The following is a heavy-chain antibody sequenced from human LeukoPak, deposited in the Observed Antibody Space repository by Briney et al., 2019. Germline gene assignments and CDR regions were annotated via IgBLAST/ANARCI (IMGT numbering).Heavy chain of an antibody. V-gene: IGHV3-11*01. D-gene: IGHD1-26*01. CDR1: GFMFSDYY. J-gene: IGHJ4*02. Sequence: PGGSLRLSCAASGFMFSDYYMTWIRQAPGKGLEWISYITSSGNTKYYADSVKGRFTISRDNAKNSLFLEMNSLRPEDTALYYCVKDIEGKGTEPTFDYWGQGTLVSVSS. CDR3: VKDIEGKGTEPTFDY. CDR2: ITSSGNTK.